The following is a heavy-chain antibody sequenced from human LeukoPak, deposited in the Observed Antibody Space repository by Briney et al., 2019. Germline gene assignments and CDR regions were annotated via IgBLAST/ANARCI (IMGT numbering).Heavy chain of an antibody. D-gene: IGHD1-26*01. CDR1: AALITSYY. V-gene: IGHV4-59*01. CDR3: ARGGSIVGATPHDAFDI. Sequence: PSETLSLTCTVSAALITSYYWSWIRQPPGKGLEWIGYIYYSGSTNYNPSLKSRVAISVDTSKNQVSLRLSSVTAADTAVYYCARGGSIVGATPHDAFDIWGQGTVVTVS. J-gene: IGHJ3*02. CDR2: IYYSGST.